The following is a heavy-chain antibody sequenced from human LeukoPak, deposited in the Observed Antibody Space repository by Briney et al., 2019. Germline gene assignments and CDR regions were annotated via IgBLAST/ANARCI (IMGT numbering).Heavy chain of an antibody. J-gene: IGHJ4*02. CDR3: ARALMASRITVRYFDWSYGY. Sequence: GASAKVSCKASGYTFTGYYMHWVRQAPGQGLEWMGWINPNSGGTNYAQKFQGRVTMTRDTSISTAYMELSRLRSDDTAVYHCARALMASRITVRYFDWSYGYWGQGTLVTVSS. D-gene: IGHD3-9*01. CDR1: GYTFTGYY. V-gene: IGHV1-2*02. CDR2: INPNSGGT.